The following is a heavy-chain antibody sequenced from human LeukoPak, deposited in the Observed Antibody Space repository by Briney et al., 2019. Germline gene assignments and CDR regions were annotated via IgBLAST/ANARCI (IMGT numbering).Heavy chain of an antibody. CDR3: ARRPKIAVAVYGWFDP. J-gene: IGHJ5*02. D-gene: IGHD6-19*01. CDR1: GGSISSGGYY. Sequence: SETLSLTCTVSGGSISSGGYYWSWIRQHPGKGLEWIGYIYYSGSTYYNPSLKSRVTISVDTSKNPFSLKLSSVTAADTAVYYCARRPKIAVAVYGWFDPWGQGTLVTVSS. CDR2: IYYSGST. V-gene: IGHV4-31*03.